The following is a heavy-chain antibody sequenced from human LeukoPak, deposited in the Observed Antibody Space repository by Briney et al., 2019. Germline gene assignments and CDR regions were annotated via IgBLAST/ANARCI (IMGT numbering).Heavy chain of an antibody. CDR2: IIPVFGSA. CDR1: GGTFTSYA. Sequence: ASVTVSCTASGGTFTSYAISWVRQAPGQGLEWMGGIIPVFGSANYAQKFQGRVTITADESTSTAYMELSSLRSEDTAVYYCARVGLRRGSGYYTMDVWGQGTTVTVSS. CDR3: ARVGLRRGSGYYTMDV. J-gene: IGHJ6*02. D-gene: IGHD3-10*01. V-gene: IGHV1-69*13.